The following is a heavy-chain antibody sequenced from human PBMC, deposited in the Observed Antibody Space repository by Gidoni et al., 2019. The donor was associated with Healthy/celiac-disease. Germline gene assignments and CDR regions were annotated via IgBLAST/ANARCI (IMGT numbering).Heavy chain of an antibody. V-gene: IGHV3-48*02. J-gene: IGHJ6*02. CDR3: ARARDIVVVPAAYDYYYYGMDV. CDR2: ISSSSSTI. CDR1: GFTFSSYS. Sequence: EVQLVESGGGLVQPGGSLRLSCAASGFTFSSYSMNWVRQAPGKGLEWVSYISSSSSTIYYADSVKGRFTISRDNAKNSLYLQMNSLRDEDTAVYYCARARDIVVVPAAYDYYYYGMDVWGQGTTVTVSS. D-gene: IGHD2-2*01.